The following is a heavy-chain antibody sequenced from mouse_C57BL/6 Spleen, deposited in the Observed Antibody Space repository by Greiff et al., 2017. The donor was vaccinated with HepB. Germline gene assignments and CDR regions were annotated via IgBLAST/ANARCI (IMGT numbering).Heavy chain of an antibody. CDR2: IYPRSGNT. CDR3: ARWGSTMITGYAMDY. J-gene: IGHJ4*01. D-gene: IGHD2-4*01. V-gene: IGHV1-81*01. Sequence: VQLKESGAELARPGASVKLSCKASGYTFTSYGISWVKQRTGQGLEWIGEIYPRSGNTYYNEKFKGKATLTADKSSSTAYMELRSLTSEDSAVYFCARWGSTMITGYAMDYWGQGTSVTVSS. CDR1: GYTFTSYG.